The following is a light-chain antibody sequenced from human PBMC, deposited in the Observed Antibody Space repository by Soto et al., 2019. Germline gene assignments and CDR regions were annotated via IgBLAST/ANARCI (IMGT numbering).Light chain of an antibody. Sequence: EIVLTQSPGTLSLSPGERATLSCRASQSISNYLAWYQQRPGQSPRLLIYAASSRATGVPDRFSGSGSATDFTLTVSRLEPEDFAVYYCQQYGGSPRTFGQGTKLEIK. J-gene: IGKJ2*01. CDR3: QQYGGSPRT. CDR2: AAS. CDR1: QSISNY. V-gene: IGKV3-20*01.